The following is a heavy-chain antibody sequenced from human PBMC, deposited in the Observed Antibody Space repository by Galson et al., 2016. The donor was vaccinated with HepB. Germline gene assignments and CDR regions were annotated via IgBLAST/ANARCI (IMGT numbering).Heavy chain of an antibody. CDR1: GFSFTTYT. J-gene: IGHJ3*01. CDR2: ISSRTSTI. CDR3: ARELVRSAFDL. D-gene: IGHD1-26*01. V-gene: IGHV3-48*02. Sequence: SLRLSCAASGFSFTTYTMNWVRQAPGKGLEWVSHISSRTSTIYYADSVKGRFTISRDNAKNSLYLQMNNLRDEDTAVYYCARELVRSAFDLWGQGTMVTVSS.